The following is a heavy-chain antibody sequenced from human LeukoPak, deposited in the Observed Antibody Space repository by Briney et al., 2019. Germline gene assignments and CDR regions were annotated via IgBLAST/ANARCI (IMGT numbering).Heavy chain of an antibody. Sequence: AETLSLTCAVSGYSISSGYNWCWIRQPPGKGLEWIGIIYHSGSTYYNPSLKSRVTISVDTSKNQFSLKLSSVTAADTAVYYCGSGEYGSGSNWFDPGGQRTRVTVSS. CDR3: GSGEYGSGSNWFDP. J-gene: IGHJ5*02. V-gene: IGHV4-38-2*01. CDR1: GYSISSGYN. D-gene: IGHD3-10*01. CDR2: IYHSGST.